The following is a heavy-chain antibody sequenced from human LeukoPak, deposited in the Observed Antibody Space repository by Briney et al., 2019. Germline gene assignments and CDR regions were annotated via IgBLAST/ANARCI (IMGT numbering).Heavy chain of an antibody. CDR1: GFTVSSNY. CDR2: IYSGGST. J-gene: IGHJ4*02. V-gene: IGHV3-66*01. D-gene: IGHD3-22*01. Sequence: GGFLRLSCAASGFTVSSNYMSWVRQAPGKGLEWVSVIYSGGSTHYADSVKGRFIISRDNSKNTLYLQMNNLRAEDTAVYYCARSLLYDTSVWGQGTLVTVSS. CDR3: ARSLLYDTSV.